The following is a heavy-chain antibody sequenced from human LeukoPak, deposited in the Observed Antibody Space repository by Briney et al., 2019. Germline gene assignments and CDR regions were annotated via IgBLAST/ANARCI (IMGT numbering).Heavy chain of an antibody. V-gene: IGHV3-11*01. CDR3: ARDLAAYYGSGSYPLDY. D-gene: IGHD3-10*01. CDR1: GFTFSDYY. Sequence: GGSLRLSCAASGFTFSDYYMSWICQAPGKGLEWVSYISSSGSTIYYADSVKGRFTISRDNAKNSLYLQMNSLRAEDTAVYYCARDLAAYYGSGSYPLDYWGQGTLVTVSS. CDR2: ISSSGSTI. J-gene: IGHJ4*02.